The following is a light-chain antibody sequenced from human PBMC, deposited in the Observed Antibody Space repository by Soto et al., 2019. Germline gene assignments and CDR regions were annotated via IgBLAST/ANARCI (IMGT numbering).Light chain of an antibody. CDR3: CSYAGDKPYV. J-gene: IGLJ1*01. CDR1: GSDVRTYNL. V-gene: IGLV2-23*01. Sequence: QSALTQPASVSGSPGQSITISCTVTGSDVRTYNLVSWYQQHPGKVPKLIIYEASKRPSGVSNRFSGSQPGNTASLTVSGLQAEDEADYYCCSYAGDKPYVLGSGPKVTVL. CDR2: EAS.